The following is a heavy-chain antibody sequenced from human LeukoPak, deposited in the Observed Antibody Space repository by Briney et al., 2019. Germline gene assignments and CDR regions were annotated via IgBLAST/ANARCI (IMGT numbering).Heavy chain of an antibody. CDR2: IRYDGSNK. CDR3: AKLCSGGSRGYFDY. CDR1: GFTFSSYW. V-gene: IGHV3-30*02. Sequence: GGSLRLSCAASGFTFSSYWMHWVRQAPGKGLEWVAFIRYDGSNKYYADSVKGRFTISRDNSKNTLYLQMNSLRAEDTAVYYCAKLCSGGSRGYFDYWGQGTLVTVSS. D-gene: IGHD2-15*01. J-gene: IGHJ4*02.